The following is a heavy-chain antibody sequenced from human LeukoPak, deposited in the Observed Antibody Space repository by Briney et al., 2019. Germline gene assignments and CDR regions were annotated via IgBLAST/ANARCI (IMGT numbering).Heavy chain of an antibody. CDR2: IYYSGST. D-gene: IGHD4-23*01. Sequence: SETLSLTCTVSGGSISSSSYYWGWIRQPPGKGLEWIGSIYYSGSTYYNPSLKSRVTISVDTSKNQFSLKLSSVTAADTAVYYCARRPVVTPTPFDYWGQGTLVTVSS. CDR3: ARRPVVTPTPFDY. V-gene: IGHV4-39*01. CDR1: GGSISSSSYY. J-gene: IGHJ4*02.